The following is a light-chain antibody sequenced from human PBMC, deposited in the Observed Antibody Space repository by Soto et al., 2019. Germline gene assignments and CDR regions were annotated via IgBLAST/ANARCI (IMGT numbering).Light chain of an antibody. CDR1: SSDVGGYNY. V-gene: IGLV2-14*01. Sequence: QSVLTQPASVSGSPGQSITISCTGTSSDVGGYNYVSWYQRHPGKAPKLMIYDVSYRPSGVSNRFSGSKSGNTASLTISGLQAEDEADYYCSSYTSSSTHVVFGGGTQLTVL. CDR3: SSYTSSSTHVV. J-gene: IGLJ2*01. CDR2: DVS.